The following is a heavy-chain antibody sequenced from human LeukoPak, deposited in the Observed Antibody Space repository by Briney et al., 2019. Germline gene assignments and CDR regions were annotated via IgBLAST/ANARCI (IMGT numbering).Heavy chain of an antibody. CDR3: ARGPEMATISPPVD. D-gene: IGHD5-24*01. V-gene: IGHV1-69*04. CDR2: IIPILGIA. J-gene: IGHJ4*02. Sequence: VASVKVSCKASGGTFSSYAISWVRQAPGQGLEWMGRIIPILGIANYAQKFQGRVTITADKSTSTAYMELSSLRSEDTAVYYCARGPEMATISPPVDWGQGTLVTVSS. CDR1: GGTFSSYA.